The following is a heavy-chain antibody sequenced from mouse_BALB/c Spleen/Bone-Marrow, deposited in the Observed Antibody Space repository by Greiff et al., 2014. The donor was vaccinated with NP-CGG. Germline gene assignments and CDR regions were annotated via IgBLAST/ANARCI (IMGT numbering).Heavy chain of an antibody. CDR1: GYTFTDYA. D-gene: IGHD1-1*01. Sequence: VQLQESGPELVRPGVSVKISCKGSGYTFTDYAMHWVKQSHAKSLEWIGVISTYSGNTNYNQKFKGKATMTVDKSSSTAYMELARLTSEDSAIYCCARGYYGSSYLFAYWGQGTLVTVSA. CDR2: ISTYSGNT. CDR3: ARGYYGSSYLFAY. V-gene: IGHV1-67*01. J-gene: IGHJ3*01.